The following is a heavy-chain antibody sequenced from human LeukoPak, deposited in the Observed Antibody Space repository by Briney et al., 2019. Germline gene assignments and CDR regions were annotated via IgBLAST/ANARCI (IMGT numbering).Heavy chain of an antibody. Sequence: HTGGSLRLSCAVSGFTFSSYEMNWVRQAPGKGLEWVSGITGSGATTYYADSVKGRFTISRDNSKNTLYLQMNSLRAEDTAVYYCAKDDNWLQFESWGQGTLVTVSS. CDR2: ITGSGATT. D-gene: IGHD5-24*01. V-gene: IGHV3-23*01. J-gene: IGHJ5*01. CDR1: GFTFSSYE. CDR3: AKDDNWLQFES.